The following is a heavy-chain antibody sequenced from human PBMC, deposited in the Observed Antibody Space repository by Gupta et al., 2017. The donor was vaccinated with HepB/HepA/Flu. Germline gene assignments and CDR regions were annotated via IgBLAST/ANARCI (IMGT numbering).Heavy chain of an antibody. CDR1: GYPFTSYG. CDR3: ARVWNHYDLARIRGFDP. J-gene: IGHJ5*02. D-gene: IGHD3-3*01. Sequence: QVQLVQSGAEVKKPGASVKVSCKASGYPFTSYGISWVGQAPGQGLEWMGWISAYNGNTNYAQKLQGRVTMTTDTSTSTAYMELRSLRSDDTAVYYCARVWNHYDLARIRGFDPWGQGTLVTVSS. CDR2: ISAYNGNT. V-gene: IGHV1-18*01.